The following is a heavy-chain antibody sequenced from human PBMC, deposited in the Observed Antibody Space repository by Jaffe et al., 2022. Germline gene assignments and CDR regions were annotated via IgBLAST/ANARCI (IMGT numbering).Heavy chain of an antibody. V-gene: IGHV1-18*01. J-gene: IGHJ1*01. CDR1: GYTFTSYG. CDR3: ARVLCVLRSGGSCYSGYFQH. D-gene: IGHD2-15*01. Sequence: QVQLVQSGAEVKKPGASVKVSCKASGYTFTSYGISWVRQAPGQGLEWMGWISAYNGNTNYAQKLQGRVTMTTDTSTSTAYMELRSLRSDDTAVYYCARVLCVLRSGGSCYSGYFQHWGQGTLVTVSS. CDR2: ISAYNGNT.